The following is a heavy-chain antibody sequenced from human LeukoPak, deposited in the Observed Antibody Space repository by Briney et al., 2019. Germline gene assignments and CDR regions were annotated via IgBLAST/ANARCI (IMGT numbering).Heavy chain of an antibody. J-gene: IGHJ4*02. CDR1: GFXFSSYA. CDR2: ISGSGGST. CDR3: AKDSPPYCSGGSCYSSDY. Sequence: GGSLRLSCAASGFXFSSYAMSWVRQAPGKGLEWVSAISGSGGSTYYADSVKGRFTISRDNSKNTLYLQMNSLRAEDTAVYYCAKDSPPYCSGGSCYSSDYWGQGTLVTVSS. V-gene: IGHV3-23*01. D-gene: IGHD2-15*01.